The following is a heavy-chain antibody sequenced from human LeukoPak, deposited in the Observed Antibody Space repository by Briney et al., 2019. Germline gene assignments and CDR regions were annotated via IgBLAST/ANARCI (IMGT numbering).Heavy chain of an antibody. CDR3: ARDRSYYYDSSGYYPLDY. CDR2: INPSGGST. V-gene: IGHV1-46*01. D-gene: IGHD3-22*01. Sequence: ASVKVSCKASGYTFTSYYMHWVRQAPGQGLEWMGIINPSGGSTSYAQKFQGRVTMTRDTSTSTAYMELRSLRSDDTAVYYCARDRSYYYDSSGYYPLDYWGQGTLVTVSS. J-gene: IGHJ4*02. CDR1: GYTFTSYY.